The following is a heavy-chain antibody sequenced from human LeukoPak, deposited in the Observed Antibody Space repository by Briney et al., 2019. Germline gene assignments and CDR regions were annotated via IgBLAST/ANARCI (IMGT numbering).Heavy chain of an antibody. CDR2: LYPEDGET. CDR3: ATSRGTDSSGYYSVLSVFDY. J-gene: IGHJ4*02. Sequence: ASVKVSCKVSGYTLTELSMHWVRQAPGKGLEWMGGLYPEDGETIYAQKFQGRVTMTEDTSTDTAYMELSSLRSEDTAVYYCATSRGTDSSGYYSVLSVFDYWGQGTLVTVSS. D-gene: IGHD3-22*01. CDR1: GYTLTELS. V-gene: IGHV1-24*01.